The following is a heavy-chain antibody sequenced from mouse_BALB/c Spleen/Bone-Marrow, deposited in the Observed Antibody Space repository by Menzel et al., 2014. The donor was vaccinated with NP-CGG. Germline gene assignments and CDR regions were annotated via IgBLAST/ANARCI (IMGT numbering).Heavy chain of an antibody. J-gene: IGHJ3*01. CDR3: ARSGDYDWFAY. D-gene: IGHD2-4*01. CDR1: GYSFTGYF. Sequence: EVMLVESGPELVKPGASVKISCKASGYSFTGYFMNWVMQSHGKSLEWIGRINPYNGDIFYNQKFKGKATLTVDKSSNTAHMELRSLASEDSAVYYCARSGDYDWFAYWGQGTLVTVSA. V-gene: IGHV1-20*02. CDR2: INPYNGDI.